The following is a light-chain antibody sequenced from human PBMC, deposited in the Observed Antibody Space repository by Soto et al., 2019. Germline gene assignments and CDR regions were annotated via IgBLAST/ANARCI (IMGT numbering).Light chain of an antibody. CDR1: SSNIGSNT. J-gene: IGLJ1*01. V-gene: IGLV1-44*01. CDR3: SSYTNSDSYV. CDR2: SNN. Sequence: QSVLTQPPSASGTPGQRVTISCSGSSSNIGSNTVNWYQQLPGTAPKLLIYSNNQRPSGVPDRFSGSKSGTSASLAISGLQSEDEADYYCSSYTNSDSYVFGTGTKVTVL.